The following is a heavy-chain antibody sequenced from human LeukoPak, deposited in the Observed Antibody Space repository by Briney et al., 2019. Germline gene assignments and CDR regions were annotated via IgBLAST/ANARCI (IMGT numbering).Heavy chain of an antibody. Sequence: ASVKVSCKASGYTFTGYYMHWVRQAPGQGLEWMGWINPNSGNTGYAQKFQGRVTITRNTSISTAYMELSSLRSEDTAVYYCARVGLTGRPNDAFDIWGQGTMVTVSS. J-gene: IGHJ3*02. D-gene: IGHD7-27*01. CDR2: INPNSGNT. V-gene: IGHV1-8*03. CDR1: GYTFTGYY. CDR3: ARVGLTGRPNDAFDI.